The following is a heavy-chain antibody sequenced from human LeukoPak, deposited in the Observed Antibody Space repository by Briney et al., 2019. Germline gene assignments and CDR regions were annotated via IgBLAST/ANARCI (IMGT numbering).Heavy chain of an antibody. V-gene: IGHV4-34*01. D-gene: IGHD3-22*01. J-gene: IGHJ4*02. CDR1: GGSFSGYY. Sequence: PSETLSLTCAVYGGSFSGYYWSWIRQPPGKGLEWIGEINHSGSTNYNPSLKSRVTISVDTSKNQFSLKLSSVTAADTAVYYCARGRYHYDRSPFGYWGQGTLVTVSS. CDR2: INHSGST. CDR3: ARGRYHYDRSPFGY.